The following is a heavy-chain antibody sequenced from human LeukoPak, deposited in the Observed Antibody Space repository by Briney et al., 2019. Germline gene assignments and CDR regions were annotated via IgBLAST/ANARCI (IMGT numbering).Heavy chain of an antibody. CDR1: GGSISSYY. CDR2: IYYSGST. J-gene: IGHJ3*02. D-gene: IGHD3-3*01. CDR3: ASRDDFWSGTRAFDI. Sequence: SETLSLTCTVSGGSISSYYWSWIRQPPGKGLEWIGYIYYSGSTNYNPSLKSRVTISVDRSKNQLSLKLSSVTAADTAVYYCASRDDFWSGTRAFDIWGQGTMVTVSS. V-gene: IGHV4-59*12.